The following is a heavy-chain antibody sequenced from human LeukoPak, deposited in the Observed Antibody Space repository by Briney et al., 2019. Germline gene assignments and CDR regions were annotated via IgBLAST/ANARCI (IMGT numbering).Heavy chain of an antibody. Sequence: GGSLRLSCAASGFTFSSYWMHWVRQAPGKGLVWVSHINSDGSSTSYADSVKGRFTISRDNAKNTLYLQMNSLRAEDTAVYYCAKAGGSGWYGYWGQGSLVTVSS. J-gene: IGHJ4*02. CDR1: GFTFSSYW. CDR2: INSDGSST. CDR3: AKAGGSGWYGY. D-gene: IGHD6-19*01. V-gene: IGHV3-74*01.